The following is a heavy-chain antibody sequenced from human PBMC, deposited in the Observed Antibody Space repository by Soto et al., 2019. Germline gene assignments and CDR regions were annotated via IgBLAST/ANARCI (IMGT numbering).Heavy chain of an antibody. CDR3: ARYNSYHIAYWGRGSLGTVYF. D-gene: IGHD2-21*01. J-gene: IGHJ1*01. CDR1: GGSFSGYY. Sequence: SETLSLTCAVYGGSFSGYYWSWIRQPPGKGLEWIGEINHSGSTNYNPSLKSRVTISVDTSKNQFSLKMTSVTAADRAMDFCARYNSYHIAYWGRGSLGTVYF. V-gene: IGHV4-34*01. CDR2: INHSGST.